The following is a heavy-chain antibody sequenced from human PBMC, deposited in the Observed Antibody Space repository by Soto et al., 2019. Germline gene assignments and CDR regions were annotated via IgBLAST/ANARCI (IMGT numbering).Heavy chain of an antibody. V-gene: IGHV4-30-4*01. CDR1: GASISSADYY. D-gene: IGHD3-16*02. J-gene: IGHJ6*02. CDR3: ARDHRSTQYYFYGLDV. Sequence: KASETLSLTCTVSGASISSADYYWSWIRQPPGKGLEWIGYIYYSGSTYYNPSLKSRVTISIDTSKSQFSLRLSSVTAADTAVYYCARDHRSTQYYFYGLDVWGLGTTVTVSS. CDR2: IYYSGST.